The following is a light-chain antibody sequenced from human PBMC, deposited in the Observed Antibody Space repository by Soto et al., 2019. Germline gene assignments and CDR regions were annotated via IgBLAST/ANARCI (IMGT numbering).Light chain of an antibody. CDR1: SSNIGAGYD. J-gene: IGLJ1*01. V-gene: IGLV1-40*01. CDR3: QSYDSSLSV. CDR2: ANT. Sequence: QSVLTQPPSVSGAPGQRVTISCTGSSSNIGAGYDVHWYRKFPGAAPKLLIYANTNRPSGVPDRFSGSKSGTSASLAITGLQAEDEADYYCQSYDSSLSVFGTGTKVTVL.